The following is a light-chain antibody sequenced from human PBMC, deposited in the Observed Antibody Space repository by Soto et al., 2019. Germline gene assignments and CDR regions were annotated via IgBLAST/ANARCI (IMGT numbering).Light chain of an antibody. CDR3: CSFTSSTTYV. J-gene: IGLJ1*01. CDR1: SSDVGGYSY. Sequence: QSVLTQPASVSGSLGQSITISCTGTSSDVGGYSYVSWYQQQPGKAPKLMISEVSNRPSGISNRFSGSKSGNTASLIISGLQAEDEADYYCCSFTSSTTYVFGTGTKVTVL. V-gene: IGLV2-14*01. CDR2: EVS.